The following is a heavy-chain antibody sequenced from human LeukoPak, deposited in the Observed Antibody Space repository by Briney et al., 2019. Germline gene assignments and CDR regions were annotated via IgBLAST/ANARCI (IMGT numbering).Heavy chain of an antibody. CDR2: INSDGSST. J-gene: IGHJ6*02. CDR3: ARRMSGYYGMDV. V-gene: IGHV3-74*01. CDR1: GFTFISYW. Sequence: GGSLRLSRAASGFTFISYWMHWVRQAPGKGLVWVSRINSDGSSTSYADSVKGRFTISRDNAKNTLYLQMNSLRAEDTAVYYCARRMSGYYGMDVWGQGTTVTVSS. D-gene: IGHD3-10*01.